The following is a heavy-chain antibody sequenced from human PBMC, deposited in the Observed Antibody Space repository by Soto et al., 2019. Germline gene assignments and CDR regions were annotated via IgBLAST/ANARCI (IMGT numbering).Heavy chain of an antibody. Sequence: LELLSVPCSVSEGYSIPYYWSCIRKAPGKGLEWIGYIYFAGTTTYNPSLKSRVTISVDTSENQFSLKLTSVTAADTAVYYCARIGGYFPVLDSWVKGTLVTGSS. CDR3: ARIGGYFPVLDS. CDR1: EGYSIPYY. J-gene: IGHJ4*02. D-gene: IGHD3-22*01. CDR2: IYFAGTT. V-gene: IGHV4-59*08.